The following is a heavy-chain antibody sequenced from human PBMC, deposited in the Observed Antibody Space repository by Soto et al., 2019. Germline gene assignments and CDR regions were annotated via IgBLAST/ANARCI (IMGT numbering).Heavy chain of an antibody. CDR3: AKDIYSSENNWFDP. J-gene: IGHJ5*02. CDR2: ISGSGGST. V-gene: IGHV3-23*01. CDR1: GLTFSSYA. Sequence: GGSLRLSCAASGLTFSSYAMSWVRQAPGKGLEWVSAISGSGGSTYYADSVKGRFTISRDNSKNTLYLQMNSLRAEDTAVYYCAKDIYSSENNWFDPWGQGTLVTVSS. D-gene: IGHD3-22*01.